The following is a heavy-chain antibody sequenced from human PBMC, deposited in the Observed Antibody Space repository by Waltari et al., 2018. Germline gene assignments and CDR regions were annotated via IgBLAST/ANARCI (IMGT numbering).Heavy chain of an antibody. V-gene: IGHV4-39*07. CDR2: IYYSGST. D-gene: IGHD3-22*01. J-gene: IGHJ4*02. CDR3: ARAFTEGYYDCSGYSYVDY. Sequence: QLQLQESGPGLVKPSETLSLTCTVSGGPISSRSYSWGWIRQPPGKGLEWIGSIYYSGSTYYNPSLKSRVTISVDTSKNQFSLKLSSVTAADTAVYYCARAFTEGYYDCSGYSYVDYWGQGTLVTVSS. CDR1: GGPISSRSYS.